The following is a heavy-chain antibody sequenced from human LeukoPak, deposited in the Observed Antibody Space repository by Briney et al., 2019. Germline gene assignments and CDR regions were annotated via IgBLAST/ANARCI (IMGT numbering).Heavy chain of an antibody. Sequence: GGSLRLSCAASGFTFSSYAMSWVRQAPGKGLEWVSAISGSGGSTYYADSVKGRFTISRDNSKNTLYLQMNSLRAEDTAVYYCAKAGCSSTSCTHFDYWGQGTLVTVSS. V-gene: IGHV3-23*01. CDR1: GFTFSSYA. D-gene: IGHD2-2*01. J-gene: IGHJ4*02. CDR2: ISGSGGST. CDR3: AKAGCSSTSCTHFDY.